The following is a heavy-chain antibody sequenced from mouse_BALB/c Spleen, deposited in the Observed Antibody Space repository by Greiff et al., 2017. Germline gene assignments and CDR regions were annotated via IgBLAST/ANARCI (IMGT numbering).Heavy chain of an antibody. Sequence: QVQLQQPGAELVKPGASVKLSCKASGYTFTSYWMHWVKQRPGQGLEWIGEINPSNGRTNYNEKFKSKATLTVDKSSSTAYMQLSSLTSEDSAVYYCARRTAKDFDVWGAGTTVTVSS. J-gene: IGHJ1*01. CDR2: INPSNGRT. D-gene: IGHD1-2*01. CDR1: GYTFTSYW. CDR3: ARRTAKDFDV. V-gene: IGHV1S81*02.